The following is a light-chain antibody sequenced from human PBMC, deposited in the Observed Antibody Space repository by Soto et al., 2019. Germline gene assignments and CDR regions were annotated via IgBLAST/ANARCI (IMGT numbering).Light chain of an antibody. CDR3: CSSAGGGTYV. CDR2: EVT. Sequence: QSALTQPPSASGSPGQSVATSCTGTSSDVGGYNYVSWYQQYPGRAPKLMIYEVTKRPSGVSSRFSGSKSGNTASLTISGLQAEDDADYYCCSSAGGGTYVFGTGTKVTVL. V-gene: IGLV2-23*02. J-gene: IGLJ1*01. CDR1: SSDVGGYNY.